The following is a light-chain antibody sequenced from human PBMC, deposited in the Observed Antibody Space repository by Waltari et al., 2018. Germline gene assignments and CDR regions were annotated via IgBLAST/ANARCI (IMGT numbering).Light chain of an antibody. J-gene: IGKJ2*01. CDR1: QSISSY. Sequence: DLQMTQSPPSLSASVGARVTITCRESQSISSYLNWYQQKPGKAPKPLIYAASSLQSGVPSRFSGSGAGTDFTLTISSLQPEDFATDYCQQSYSTPAFGQGTKLEIK. V-gene: IGKV1-39*01. CDR2: AAS. CDR3: QQSYSTPA.